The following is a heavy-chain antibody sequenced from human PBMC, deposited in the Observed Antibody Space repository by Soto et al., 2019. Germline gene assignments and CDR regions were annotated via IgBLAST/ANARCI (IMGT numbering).Heavy chain of an antibody. J-gene: IGHJ1*01. V-gene: IGHV1-46*01. Sequence: QVQLVQSGAEVKKPGASVTVSCTASGYTFTSYYIHWVRQAPGQGLEWMGIINPSGGSTSYAQKFQGRVTMTRDTSTSTVYMEVSGLRSEDTAVYYCAKDMAAKGPRGFQHWGQGTLVTVSS. CDR3: AKDMAAKGPRGFQH. CDR2: INPSGGST. CDR1: GYTFTSYY. D-gene: IGHD3-10*01.